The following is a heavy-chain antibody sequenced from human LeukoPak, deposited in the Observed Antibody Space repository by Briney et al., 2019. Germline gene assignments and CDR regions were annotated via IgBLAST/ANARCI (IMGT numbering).Heavy chain of an antibody. V-gene: IGHV4-59*01. CDR3: ARGRVSSSTWYSTYYYFFYMDF. CDR1: DDSITMYY. J-gene: IGHJ6*03. Sequence: PSETLSLTCTVSDDSITMYYWTWIRQPPGKGLEWIGYVDHTGSTKFNPSPNGRVSISRDTSNNFFSLRLRSVTAADTAGYFCARGRVSSSTWYSTYYYFFYMDFWGKGTTVTVSS. CDR2: VDHTGST. D-gene: IGHD4-11*01.